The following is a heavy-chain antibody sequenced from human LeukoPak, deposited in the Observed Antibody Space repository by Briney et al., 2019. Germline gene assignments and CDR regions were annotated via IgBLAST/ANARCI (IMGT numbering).Heavy chain of an antibody. J-gene: IGHJ4*02. CDR2: INPNSGGT. Sequence: ASVKVSCKASGYTFTGYYMHWVRQAPGQGLEWMGWINPNSGGTNYAQKFQGRVTMTRDTSISTAYMALSRLRSDDTAVYYCARVGYCSGGSCGGADYWGQGTLVTVSS. D-gene: IGHD2-15*01. CDR3: ARVGYCSGGSCGGADY. V-gene: IGHV1-2*02. CDR1: GYTFTGYY.